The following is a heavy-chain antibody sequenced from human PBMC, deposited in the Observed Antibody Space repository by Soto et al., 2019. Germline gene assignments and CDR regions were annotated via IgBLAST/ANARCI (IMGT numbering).Heavy chain of an antibody. CDR3: ARASGYYYELPDY. Sequence: SETLSLTCAVYGGSFSGYYWSWIRQPPGKGLEWIGEINHSGSTNYNPSLKSRVTISVDTSKNQFSLKLSSVTAADTAVYYCARASGYYYELPDYWGQRTPVTGSS. CDR1: GGSFSGYY. J-gene: IGHJ4*02. CDR2: INHSGST. V-gene: IGHV4-34*01. D-gene: IGHD3-22*01.